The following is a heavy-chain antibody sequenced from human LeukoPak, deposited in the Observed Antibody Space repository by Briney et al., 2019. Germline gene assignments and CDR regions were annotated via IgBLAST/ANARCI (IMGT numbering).Heavy chain of an antibody. V-gene: IGHV5-51*01. J-gene: IGHJ4*02. CDR3: ARLIGYTHYY. Sequence: GESLKISCEGSGYRFTSYWIAWVRQMPGKGLEWMGIIYPGGSDTRYSPSFQGQVTISADKSISTAYLQWSSLKASDTTMYYCARLIGYTHYYWGQGTLVTVPS. CDR1: GYRFTSYW. D-gene: IGHD5-18*01. CDR2: IYPGGSDT.